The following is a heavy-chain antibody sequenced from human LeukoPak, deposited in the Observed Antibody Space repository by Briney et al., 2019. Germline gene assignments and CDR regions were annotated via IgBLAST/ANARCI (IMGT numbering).Heavy chain of an antibody. CDR1: GDSVSSNSAA. J-gene: IGHJ5*02. V-gene: IGHV6-1*01. CDR3: ARVGIAAAGTEVFDP. Sequence: SQTLSLTCAISGDSVSSNSAAWNWIRQSPSRGLEWLGRTYYRSKWYNDYAVSVKSLIIINPDTSKNQFSLQLNSVTPEDTAVYYCARVGIAAAGTEVFDPWGQGTLVTVSS. CDR2: TYYRSKWYN. D-gene: IGHD6-13*01.